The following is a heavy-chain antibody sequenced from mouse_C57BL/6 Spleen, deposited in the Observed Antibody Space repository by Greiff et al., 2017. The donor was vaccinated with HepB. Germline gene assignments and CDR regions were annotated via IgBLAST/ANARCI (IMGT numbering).Heavy chain of an antibody. CDR2: IDPSDSET. CDR1: GYTFTSYW. CDR3: ARFYYYGSSYAMDY. Sequence: QVHVKQPGAELVRPGSSVKLSCKASGYTFTSYWMHWVKQRPIQGLEWIGNIDPSDSETHYNQKFKDKATLTVDKSSSTAYMQLSSLTSEDSAVYYCARFYYYGSSYAMDYWGQGTSVTVSS. V-gene: IGHV1-52*01. J-gene: IGHJ4*01. D-gene: IGHD1-1*01.